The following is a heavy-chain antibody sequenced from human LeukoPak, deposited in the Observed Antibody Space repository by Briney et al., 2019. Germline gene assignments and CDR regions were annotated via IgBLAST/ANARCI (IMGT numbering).Heavy chain of an antibody. Sequence: GGSLGLSCAASGFTFDDYGMSWVRQAPGKGLEWVSSISSSSSYIYYADSVKGRFTISRDNAKNSLYLQMNSLRAEDTAVYYCARDPYSGSSDAFDIWGQGTMVTVSS. CDR1: GFTFDDYG. CDR2: ISSSSSYI. V-gene: IGHV3-21*01. D-gene: IGHD1-26*01. CDR3: ARDPYSGSSDAFDI. J-gene: IGHJ3*02.